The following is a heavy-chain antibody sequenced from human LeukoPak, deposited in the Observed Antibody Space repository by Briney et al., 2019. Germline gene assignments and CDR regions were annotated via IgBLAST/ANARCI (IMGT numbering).Heavy chain of an antibody. CDR1: GGSFSGYY. V-gene: IGHV4-34*01. CDR2: INHSGST. D-gene: IGHD3-3*01. CDR3: ARRQGNYDFWSGYEYYFDY. J-gene: IGHJ4*02. Sequence: PSETLSLTCAVYGGSFSGYYWSWIRQPPGKGLEWIGEINHSGSTNYNPSLKSRVTISVDTSKNQFSLKLSSVTAAGTAVYYCARRQGNYDFWSGYEYYFDYWGQGTLVTVSS.